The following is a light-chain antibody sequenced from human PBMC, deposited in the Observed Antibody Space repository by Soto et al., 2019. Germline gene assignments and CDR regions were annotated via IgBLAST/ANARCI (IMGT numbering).Light chain of an antibody. CDR3: QQYSGSWT. J-gene: IGKJ1*01. CDR1: QSVSDS. CDR2: EAS. V-gene: IGKV1-5*03. Sequence: DIEMTQSPSTLSASVGDRVTITCRASQSVSDSLAWYQQKPGKAPTRLIYEASNLKSGGPSRFSGSGSGTEYTLTISSLQPDDFASYYCQQYSGSWTFGQGTKVEIK.